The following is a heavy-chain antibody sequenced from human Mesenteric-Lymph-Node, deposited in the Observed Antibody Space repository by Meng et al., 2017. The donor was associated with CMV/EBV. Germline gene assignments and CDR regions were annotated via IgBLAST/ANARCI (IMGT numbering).Heavy chain of an antibody. CDR1: GYTFTSYS. CDR3: ARELRVGWLGFDY. V-gene: IGHV1-46*01. Sequence: CKASGYTFTSYSMHWVRQAPGQGLEWMGIINPSGGSTSYAQKFQGRVTMTRDTSTSTVYMELSSLRSEDTAVYYCARELRVGWLGFDYWGQGTLVTVSS. D-gene: IGHD3-9*01. CDR2: INPSGGST. J-gene: IGHJ4*02.